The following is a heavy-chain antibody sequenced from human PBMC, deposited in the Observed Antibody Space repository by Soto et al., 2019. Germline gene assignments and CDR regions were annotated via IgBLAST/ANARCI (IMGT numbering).Heavy chain of an antibody. J-gene: IGHJ6*02. CDR2: IYYSGST. V-gene: IGHV4-39*01. CDR1: GGSISSSSYY. Sequence: SETLSLTCPVSGGSISSSSYYWGWIRQPPGKGLEWIGSIYYSGSTYYNPSLKSRVTISVDTSKNQFSLKLSSVTAADTAVYYCARHKVGATTYYYYGMDVWGQGTLVTVSS. D-gene: IGHD1-26*01. CDR3: ARHKVGATTYYYYGMDV.